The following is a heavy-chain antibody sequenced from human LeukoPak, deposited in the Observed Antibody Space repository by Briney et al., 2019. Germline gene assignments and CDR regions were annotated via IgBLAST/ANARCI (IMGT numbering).Heavy chain of an antibody. CDR2: INPNSGGT. D-gene: IGHD6-19*01. Sequence: ASVRVSCKTSGYAFTDYYMLWVRQAPGQGLEWIGWINPNSGGTNYAQKFQGRVTMTRDTSISTAYMELSRLRSDDTAVYYCARDPEAIAVADQAVGWFDPWGQGTLVTVSS. V-gene: IGHV1-2*02. CDR3: ARDPEAIAVADQAVGWFDP. J-gene: IGHJ5*02. CDR1: GYAFTDYY.